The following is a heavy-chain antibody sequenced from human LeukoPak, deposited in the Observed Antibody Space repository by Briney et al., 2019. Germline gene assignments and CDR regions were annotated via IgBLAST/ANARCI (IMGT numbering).Heavy chain of an antibody. V-gene: IGHV4-39*07. CDR3: ARDSGPQGYYYYGMDV. Sequence: PSETLSLTCTVSGGSISSSSYYWGWIRQPPGKGLEWIGSIYYSGSTYYNPSLKSRVTISADTSKNQFSLKLSSVTAADTAVYYCARDSGPQGYYYYGMDVWAKGPRSPSP. CDR2: IYYSGST. J-gene: IGHJ6*02. CDR1: GGSISSSSYY.